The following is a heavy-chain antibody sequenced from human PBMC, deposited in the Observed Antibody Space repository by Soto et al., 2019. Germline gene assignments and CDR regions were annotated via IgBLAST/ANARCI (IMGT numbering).Heavy chain of an antibody. V-gene: IGHV3-9*01. J-gene: IGHJ4*02. D-gene: IGHD1-26*01. Sequence: EVQLVESGGDLVQPGRSLRLSCAASGFTFDDYAMHWVRQRPGKGLEWVSGVGWNGVAIGYAASVKGRFTISKDYAKNSLNLQMSSLSAEDTAMYYCAKDIDGYYVWGQGTLVTVSS. CDR3: AKDIDGYYV. CDR2: VGWNGVAI. CDR1: GFTFDDYA.